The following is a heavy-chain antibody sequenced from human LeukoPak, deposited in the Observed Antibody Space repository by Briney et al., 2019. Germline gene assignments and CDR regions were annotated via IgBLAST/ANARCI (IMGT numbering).Heavy chain of an antibody. Sequence: GGSLRLSCAASGFIFSSYWMSWVRQAPGKGLEWVATIKGDGSEKYYVDSVKGRFTISRDNAKNSLYLQTNSLRAEDTAVYYCARRALRYCSSTSCPAQYYGVDVWGKGTTVTVSS. CDR2: IKGDGSEK. CDR1: GFIFSSYW. CDR3: ARRALRYCSSTSCPAQYYGVDV. J-gene: IGHJ6*04. V-gene: IGHV3-7*03. D-gene: IGHD2-2*01.